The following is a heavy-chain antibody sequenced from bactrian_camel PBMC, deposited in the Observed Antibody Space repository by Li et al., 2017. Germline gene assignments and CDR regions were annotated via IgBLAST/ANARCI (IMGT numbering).Heavy chain of an antibody. CDR2: IYTGGGSST. CDR1: GYRHSSGV. J-gene: IGHJ4*01. Sequence: DVQLVESGGGSVQTGGSLRLSCTASGYRHSSGVCAGWFRQAPGKGREGVAAIYTGGGSSTYYADSVKGRFTISLDNAKNTVYLQMNSLKPEDTAVYYCAAVRGPSYYFQHITLPSCSDYPGNYWGQGTQVTVS. CDR3: AAVRGPSYYFQHITLPSCSDYPGNY. D-gene: IGHD4*01. V-gene: IGHV3S40*01.